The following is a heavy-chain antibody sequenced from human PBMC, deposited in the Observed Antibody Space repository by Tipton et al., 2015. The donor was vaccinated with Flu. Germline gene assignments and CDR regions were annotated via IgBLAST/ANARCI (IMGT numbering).Heavy chain of an antibody. CDR2: IYPGDSDI. Sequence: VQLVQSGAEVKKPGESLKISCKGSGYTFTNYWIGWVRQMPGKGLEWMGSIYPGDSDIRYSPSFQGQVTISADNSISTAYLQWSSLRGSDPASYYCASGYIYVAYWGQGTLVTVSP. V-gene: IGHV5-51*01. J-gene: IGHJ4*02. D-gene: IGHD5-18*01. CDR3: ASGYIYVAY. CDR1: GYTFTNYW.